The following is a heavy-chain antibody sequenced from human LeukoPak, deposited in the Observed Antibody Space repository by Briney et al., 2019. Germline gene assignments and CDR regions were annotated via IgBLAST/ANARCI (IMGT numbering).Heavy chain of an antibody. V-gene: IGHV4-4*07. CDR3: ARDHSTMVREGGYDY. Sequence: TSETLSLTCTVSGVSISSYFWSWIRQPAGKGLEWIGRIYTSGSTNYNPSLKSRVTMSIDTSKNQFSLKLSSVTAADTAVYYCARDHSTMVREGGYDYWGQGTLVTVSS. CDR2: IYTSGST. CDR1: GVSISSYF. J-gene: IGHJ4*02. D-gene: IGHD3-10*01.